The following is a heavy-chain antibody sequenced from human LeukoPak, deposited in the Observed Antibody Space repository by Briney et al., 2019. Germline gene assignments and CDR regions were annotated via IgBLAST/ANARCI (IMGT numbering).Heavy chain of an antibody. V-gene: IGHV4-39*01. CDR2: IYYSGST. CDR1: GGSISSSRYY. CDR3: ASVPHYYYDSSGYSDY. J-gene: IGHJ4*02. D-gene: IGHD3-22*01. Sequence: NPSETLSLTCTVSGGSISSSRYYWGWIRQPPGKGLEWIGSIYYSGSTYYNPSLKSRVTISVDTSKNQFSLKLSPVTAADTAVYYCASVPHYYYDSSGYSDYWGQGTLVTVSS.